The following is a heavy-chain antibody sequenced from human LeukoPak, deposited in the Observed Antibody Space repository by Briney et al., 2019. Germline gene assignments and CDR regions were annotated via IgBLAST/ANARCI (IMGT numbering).Heavy chain of an antibody. V-gene: IGHV4-59*01. D-gene: IGHD5-18*01. CDR1: GGSISSSY. J-gene: IGHJ6*03. CDR3: ARALRGYSYYYMDV. CDR2: IYSSGST. Sequence: PSETLSLTCTVSGGSISSSYWSWIRQPPGKGLEWIGYIYSSGSTNYNPSLKGRVTISGDTSKNQFSLKLSSVTAADTAVYYCARALRGYSYYYMDVWGKGTTVTVSS.